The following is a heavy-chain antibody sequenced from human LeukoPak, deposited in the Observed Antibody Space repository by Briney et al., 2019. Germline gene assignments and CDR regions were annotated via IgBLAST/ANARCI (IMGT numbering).Heavy chain of an antibody. Sequence: SVKVSCKASGGTFSSYAISWVRQAPGQGLEWVGGVIPIFGTANYAQKFQGRVTITADESTSTAYMELSSLRSEDTAVYYCAREGTTYYYDSSGLDYWGQGTLVTVSS. CDR3: AREGTTYYYDSSGLDY. CDR2: VIPIFGTA. D-gene: IGHD3-22*01. J-gene: IGHJ4*02. V-gene: IGHV1-69*13. CDR1: GGTFSSYA.